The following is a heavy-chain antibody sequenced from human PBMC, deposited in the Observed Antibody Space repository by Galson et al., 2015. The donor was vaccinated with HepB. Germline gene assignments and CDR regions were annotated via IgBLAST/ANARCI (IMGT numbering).Heavy chain of an antibody. D-gene: IGHD2-15*01. CDR3: TTDWGALGGRGDCSAGGCYLNY. V-gene: IGHV3-15*01. CDR1: GFTFSNAW. CDR2: IKSYTDGGTT. Sequence: SLRLSCAASGFTFSNAWMSWVRQAPGEGLEWVGRIKSYTDGGTTDYAAPVKGRFTISRDDSEDTLFLQMNSLKAEDTAVYYCTTDWGALGGRGDCSAGGCYLNYWGQGTLVTVSS. J-gene: IGHJ4*02.